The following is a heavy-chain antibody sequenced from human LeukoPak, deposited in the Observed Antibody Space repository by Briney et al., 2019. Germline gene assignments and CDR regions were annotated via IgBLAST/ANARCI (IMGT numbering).Heavy chain of an antibody. D-gene: IGHD3-3*01. J-gene: IGHJ4*02. Sequence: SVKVSCKASGGTFSSYAISWVRQAPGQGLEWMGGIIPIFGTANYAQKFQGRVTITTDESTSTAYMELSSLRSEDTAVYYCARSRGLRFLEWLPFESWGQGTLVNVSS. CDR3: ARSRGLRFLEWLPFES. V-gene: IGHV1-69*05. CDR2: IIPIFGTA. CDR1: GGTFSSYA.